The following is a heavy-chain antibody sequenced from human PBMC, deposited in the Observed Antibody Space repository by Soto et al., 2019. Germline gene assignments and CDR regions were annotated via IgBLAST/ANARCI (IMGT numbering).Heavy chain of an antibody. Sequence: QVQLVQSGAEVKRPGSSVKVSCKASGDTFSFYSINWVRQAPGLGREWRGRINPLLSMSNYAQRFQGRVPMTADKSTSTAYMVLNSLRSEDTAIYYCATSYGSGYRAFDYWGQGALVTVSS. D-gene: IGHD3-10*01. V-gene: IGHV1-69*02. CDR1: GDTFSFYS. J-gene: IGHJ4*02. CDR2: INPLLSMS. CDR3: ATSYGSGYRAFDY.